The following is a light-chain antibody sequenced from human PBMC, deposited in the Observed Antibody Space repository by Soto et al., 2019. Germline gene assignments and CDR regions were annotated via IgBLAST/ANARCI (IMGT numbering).Light chain of an antibody. Sequence: DIQLTQSPSFLSASVGDRVTITCRSSQGISSYLAWYQQKPGKAPTLLIYAASTLQSGVPSRFSGSGSGTEFTLTISSLQPEDFATYYCQPLTSYPFTFGGGTKVEIK. CDR1: QGISSY. CDR3: QPLTSYPFT. CDR2: AAS. J-gene: IGKJ4*01. V-gene: IGKV1-9*01.